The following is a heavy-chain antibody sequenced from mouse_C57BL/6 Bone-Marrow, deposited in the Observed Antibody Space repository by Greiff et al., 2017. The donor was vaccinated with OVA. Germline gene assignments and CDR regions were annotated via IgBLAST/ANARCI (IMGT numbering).Heavy chain of an antibody. CDR1: GFTFSDYG. Sequence: LVESGGGLVKPGGSLKLSCAASGFTFSDYGMHWVRQAPEKGLEWVAYISSGSSTIYYADTVKGRFTISRDNAQTTLLLQMTSLRSEDTDMYYCARGIYYGNYVVDYYAMDYWGQGTSVTVSS. D-gene: IGHD2-1*01. J-gene: IGHJ4*01. V-gene: IGHV5-17*01. CDR2: ISSGSSTI. CDR3: ARGIYYGNYVVDYYAMDY.